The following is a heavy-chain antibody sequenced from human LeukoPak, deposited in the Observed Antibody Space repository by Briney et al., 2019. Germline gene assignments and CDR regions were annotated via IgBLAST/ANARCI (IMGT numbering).Heavy chain of an antibody. CDR3: ARGRLARSPYFDY. J-gene: IGHJ4*02. Sequence: SETLSLTCTVSSYSISSGYYWGWIRQTPGKGLEWIGSIYHSGITSYNPSLKSRVTISVDTSKNQFSLNLSSVTAADTAVYYCARGRLARSPYFDYWGQGTLVTVSS. D-gene: IGHD6-19*01. CDR2: IYHSGIT. CDR1: SYSISSGYY. V-gene: IGHV4-38-2*02.